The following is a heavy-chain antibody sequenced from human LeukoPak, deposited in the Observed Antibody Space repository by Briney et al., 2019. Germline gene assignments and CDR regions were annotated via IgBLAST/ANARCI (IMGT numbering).Heavy chain of an antibody. D-gene: IGHD3-10*01. CDR1: GGSISSYY. V-gene: IGHV4-4*07. CDR3: ARDYFISGSGHPDEDAFDI. CDR2: IYTSGST. Sequence: SETLSLTCTVSGGSISSYYWSWIRQPAGKGLEWIGRIYTSGSTNYNPSLKSRVTMSVDKSKNQFSLKLSSVTAADTAVNYCARDYFISGSGHPDEDAFDIWGQGTMVTVSS. J-gene: IGHJ3*02.